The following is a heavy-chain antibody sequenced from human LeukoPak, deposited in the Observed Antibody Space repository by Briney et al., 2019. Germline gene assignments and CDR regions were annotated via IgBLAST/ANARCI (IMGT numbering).Heavy chain of an antibody. V-gene: IGHV3-30-3*01. J-gene: IGHJ4*02. CDR1: GFTFSTYA. CDR3: ARGYFDSSGQRSWYYFDY. D-gene: IGHD3-22*01. CDR2: ISYDGSNK. Sequence: GGSLRLSCAASGFTFSTYAMHWVRQAPGKGLEWVSIISYDGSNKYYADSVKGRFTISRDNSKNTLYLQVNSLRAEDTAVYYCARGYFDSSGQRSWYYFDYWGQGTLVAVSS.